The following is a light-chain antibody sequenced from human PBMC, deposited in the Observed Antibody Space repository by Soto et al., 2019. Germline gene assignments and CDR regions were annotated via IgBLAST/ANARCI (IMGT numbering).Light chain of an antibody. CDR2: EVS. CDR1: SSDVGSYNR. Sequence: QSVLTQPPSVSGSPGQSVAISCTGTSSDVGSYNRVSWYQQPPGTAPKLMIYEVSNRPSGVPDRFSGSKSGNTASLTISGLQAEDEAYYYCSSYTSSNPRVFGGGTKLTVL. CDR3: SSYTSSNPRV. V-gene: IGLV2-18*02. J-gene: IGLJ2*01.